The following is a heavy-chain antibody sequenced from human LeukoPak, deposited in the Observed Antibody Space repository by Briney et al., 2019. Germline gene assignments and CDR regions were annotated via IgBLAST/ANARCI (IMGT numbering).Heavy chain of an antibody. CDR3: ARGIHLWYYFDY. CDR2: IYHSGGT. J-gene: IGHJ4*02. Sequence: SETMSLTCTVSGYSIGSGYYWGWIGQPPGKGLEWIGSIYHSGGTYYNPSLKRRVTLSVDPSKNPFSMNQSSVTAADTAEYYCARGIHLWYYFDYWGQGTLVTVSS. CDR1: GYSIGSGYY. V-gene: IGHV4-38-2*02. D-gene: IGHD3-10*01.